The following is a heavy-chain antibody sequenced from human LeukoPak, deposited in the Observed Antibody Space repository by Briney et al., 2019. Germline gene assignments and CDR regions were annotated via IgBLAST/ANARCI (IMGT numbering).Heavy chain of an antibody. V-gene: IGHV4-34*01. CDR3: ATSPMWFGELFGSYYMDV. D-gene: IGHD3-10*01. J-gene: IGHJ6*03. Sequence: SETLSLTCAVYGGSFSGYYWSWIRQPPGKGLEWIGEINHSGSTNYNPSLKSRVTISVDTSKNQFSLKLSSVTAADTAVYYCATSPMWFGELFGSYYMDVWGKGTTVTISS. CDR1: GGSFSGYY. CDR2: INHSGST.